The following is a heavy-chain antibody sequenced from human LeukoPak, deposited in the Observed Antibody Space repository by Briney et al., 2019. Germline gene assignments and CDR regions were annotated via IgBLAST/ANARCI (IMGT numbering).Heavy chain of an antibody. J-gene: IGHJ4*02. CDR1: GDFFNDYA. CDR3: ARGFRCPNFYLDY. CDR2: ILPIINIA. Sequence: SVKVSCKASGDFFNDYAFNWVRQAPGQGFEWMGRILPIINIANYAQSFQGRVTISADQSTSTAYLEVNSLRSEDTAIYYCARGFRCPNFYLDYWGQGTLVTVSS. D-gene: IGHD2/OR15-2a*01. V-gene: IGHV1-69*04.